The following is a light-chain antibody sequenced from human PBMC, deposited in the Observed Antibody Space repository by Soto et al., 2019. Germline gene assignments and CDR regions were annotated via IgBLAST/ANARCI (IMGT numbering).Light chain of an antibody. V-gene: IGKV3-20*01. Sequence: EVVLTQSPGTLSLSPGDRAALSCRASQSLSSHLAWYHQKPGQAPRLLIYGASIRLPGIPDRFSGSGSGTDFTLTISRLEPEDFAVYYCQQYDSSPRTFGQGTKVEIK. J-gene: IGKJ1*01. CDR3: QQYDSSPRT. CDR1: QSLSSH. CDR2: GAS.